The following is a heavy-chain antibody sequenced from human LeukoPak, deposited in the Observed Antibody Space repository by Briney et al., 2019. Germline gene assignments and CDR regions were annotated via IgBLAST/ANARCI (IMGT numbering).Heavy chain of an antibody. V-gene: IGHV1-2*02. J-gene: IGHJ4*02. CDR1: GYTFTGYY. CDR2: INPNSGGT. Sequence: ASVKVSCKASGYTFTGYYMHWVRQAPEQGLEWMGWINPNSGGTNYAQKFQGRVTMTRDTSISTAYMELSRLRSDDTAVYYCARVTVTTTDFDYWGQGTLVTVSS. D-gene: IGHD4-17*01. CDR3: ARVTVTTTDFDY.